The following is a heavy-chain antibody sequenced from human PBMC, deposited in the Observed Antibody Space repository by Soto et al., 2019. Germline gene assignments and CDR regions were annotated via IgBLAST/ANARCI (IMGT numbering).Heavy chain of an antibody. CDR3: ARDGRAMNDY. Sequence: GGSLRLSCAASGFTFSTYAMQWVRQAPGKGLEFVSSISSNGGTTNYAYSVKGRFTISRDNSRNTLYLQMGSLRPEDMAVYYCARDGRAMNDYWGQGTLVTVSS. V-gene: IGHV3-64*01. CDR1: GFTFSTYA. CDR2: ISSNGGTT. J-gene: IGHJ4*02. D-gene: IGHD5-18*01.